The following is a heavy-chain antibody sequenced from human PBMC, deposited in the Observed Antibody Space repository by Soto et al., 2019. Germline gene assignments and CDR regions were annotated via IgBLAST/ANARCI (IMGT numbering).Heavy chain of an antibody. Sequence: QVQLQESGPGLVKPSETLSLTCSVSGGSGSSGGYYWSWIRQPPGKGLEWIGCIYYSGSTDYNPSLKTRVTMSLDKSKTQFSLKLNSVTAADTAVYFCARAGSYRYFDYWGQGTLVNVSS. V-gene: IGHV4-61*08. CDR2: IYYSGST. D-gene: IGHD3-10*01. CDR3: ARAGSYRYFDY. CDR1: GGSGSSGGYY. J-gene: IGHJ4*02.